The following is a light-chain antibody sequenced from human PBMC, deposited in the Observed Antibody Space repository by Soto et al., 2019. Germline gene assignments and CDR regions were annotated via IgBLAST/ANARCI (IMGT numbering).Light chain of an antibody. J-gene: IGLJ3*02. V-gene: IGLV1-47*01. Sequence: QSGLTQPPSASGTPGQRVTISCSGSSSNIGSEYVVWYQHLPGTAPKLLIYRNNQRPSGVPDRFAGSKSGTSASLAISGLRSEDEADYYCAARDDSLSGHWVFGGGTKLTVL. CDR1: SSNIGSEY. CDR2: RNN. CDR3: AARDDSLSGHWV.